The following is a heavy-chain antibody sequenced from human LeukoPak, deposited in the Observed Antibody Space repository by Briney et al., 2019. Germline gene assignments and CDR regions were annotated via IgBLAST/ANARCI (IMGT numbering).Heavy chain of an antibody. V-gene: IGHV3-48*03. Sequence: GGSLRLSCAASGFTFSSYEMNWVRQAPGKGLEWVSYISSSGSAIYYADSVKGRFTISRDNAKNSLYLQMNSLRAEDTAIYYCARDPSNTAIDYWGQGTLVTVSS. D-gene: IGHD5-18*01. CDR3: ARDPSNTAIDY. CDR1: GFTFSSYE. CDR2: ISSSGSAI. J-gene: IGHJ4*02.